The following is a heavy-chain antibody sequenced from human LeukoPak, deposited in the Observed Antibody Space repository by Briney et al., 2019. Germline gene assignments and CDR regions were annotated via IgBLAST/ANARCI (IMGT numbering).Heavy chain of an antibody. CDR3: ARGLRFMEWFTNDAFDI. V-gene: IGHV1-69*05. D-gene: IGHD3-3*01. J-gene: IGHJ3*02. CDR2: IIPIFGTA. CDR1: GGTFSSYA. Sequence: SVKVSCKASGGTFSSYAISWVRQAPGQGLEWMGRIIPIFGTANYAQKFQGRVTITTDESTSTAYMELRSLRSDDTAVYYCARGLRFMEWFTNDAFDIWGQGTMVTVSS.